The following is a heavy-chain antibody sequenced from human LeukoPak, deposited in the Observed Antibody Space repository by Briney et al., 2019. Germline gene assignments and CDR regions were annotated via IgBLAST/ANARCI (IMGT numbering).Heavy chain of an antibody. Sequence: SETLSLTCTVSGGSISSSSYYWGWIRQPPGKGLEWIGSIYYSGSNYYNPSLKSRVTISVDTSKNQFSLKLSSVTAADTAVYYCARLRWDAFDIWGQGTMVTVSS. D-gene: IGHD4-23*01. V-gene: IGHV4-39*07. CDR2: IYYSGSN. CDR1: GGSISSSSYY. CDR3: ARLRWDAFDI. J-gene: IGHJ3*02.